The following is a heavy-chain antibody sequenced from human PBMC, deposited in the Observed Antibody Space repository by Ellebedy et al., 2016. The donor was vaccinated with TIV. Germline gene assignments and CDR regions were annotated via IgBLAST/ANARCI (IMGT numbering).Heavy chain of an antibody. D-gene: IGHD1-26*01. V-gene: IGHV1-46*01. CDR2: INPSGGST. Sequence: AASVKVSCKASGYTFADYFIHWVRQAPGQGLEWMGTINPSGGSTRYAQKSQGRVTMTRDTSTSTVYMELSSLRSENTAVYYCAREPLVGATRPFDYWGQGTLVTVSS. CDR1: GYTFADYF. CDR3: AREPLVGATRPFDY. J-gene: IGHJ4*02.